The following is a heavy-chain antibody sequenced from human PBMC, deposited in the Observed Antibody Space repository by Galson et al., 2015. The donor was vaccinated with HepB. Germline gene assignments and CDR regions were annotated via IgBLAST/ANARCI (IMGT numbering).Heavy chain of an antibody. D-gene: IGHD5-18*01. V-gene: IGHV3-7*01. CDR1: GFTFSTHW. CDR3: GYSYAHAFDI. Sequence: SLRLSCAASGFTFSTHWMSWVRQAPGKGLEWVANINQDGSTKHYVASVKGRITISRDNAKNSVYLQMNSLRAEDTAVYYCGYSYAHAFDIWGQGTMVTVSS. CDR2: INQDGSTK. J-gene: IGHJ3*02.